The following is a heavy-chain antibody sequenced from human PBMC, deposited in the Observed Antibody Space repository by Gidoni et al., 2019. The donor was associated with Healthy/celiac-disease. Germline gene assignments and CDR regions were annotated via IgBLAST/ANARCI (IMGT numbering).Heavy chain of an antibody. CDR3: ARVHQGDFEDY. CDR1: GGTFSRSA. V-gene: IGHV1-69*01. Sequence: QVQLVQSGAEVKKPGSSVKVSCKASGGTFSRSAISWVRQAPGQGLEWMGGIIPIFGTANYAQKFQCRVTITADESTSTAYMELSSLRSEDTAVYYCARVHQGDFEDYWGQGTLVTVSS. J-gene: IGHJ4*02. CDR2: IIPIFGTA. D-gene: IGHD2-21*02.